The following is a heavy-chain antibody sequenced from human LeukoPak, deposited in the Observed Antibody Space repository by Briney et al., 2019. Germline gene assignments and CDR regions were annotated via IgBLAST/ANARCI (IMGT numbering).Heavy chain of an antibody. CDR3: ARVSYSNYYCYHYYMDV. CDR1: GGSFSGYY. J-gene: IGHJ6*03. CDR2: IYHSGST. V-gene: IGHV4-34*01. D-gene: IGHD4-11*01. Sequence: SETLSLTCAVYGGSFSGYYWNWIRQPPGKGLEWIGEIYHSGSTNYNPSLKSRVTISVDTSKNEFSLNLSSVTDADTAVYYRARVSYSNYYCYHYYMDVWGKGTTVTVSS.